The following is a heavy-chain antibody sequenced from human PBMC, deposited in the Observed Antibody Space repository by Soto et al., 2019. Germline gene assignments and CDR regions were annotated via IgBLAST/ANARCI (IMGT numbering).Heavy chain of an antibody. J-gene: IGHJ4*02. CDR1: GLTFRDAW. D-gene: IGHD3-10*01. CDR3: TTDLKWSGGDY. Sequence: EVQLVESGGGLVKPGGSLRLSCVVSGLTFRDAWVNWVRQAPGEGLEWVGRIRGTTNGGTTDYAAPVKGRFTISRDDSKNTVCLQSNSLKVEDTAIYHCTTDLKWSGGDYWGQGTLVSVSS. CDR2: IRGTTNGGTT. V-gene: IGHV3-15*07.